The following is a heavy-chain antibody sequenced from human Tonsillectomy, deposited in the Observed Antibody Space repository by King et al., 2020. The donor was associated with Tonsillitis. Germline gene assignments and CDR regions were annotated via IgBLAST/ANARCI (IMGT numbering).Heavy chain of an antibody. CDR2: IYHGDSDT. CDR1: GYTFNNYW. J-gene: IGHJ4*02. Sequence: QLVQSGAEVKKPGESLKISCKGSGYTFNNYWIGWVRQMPGKGLEWMGIIYHGDSDTKYGPSFQGQVTITVDKSISTVYLQWSSLRASDTAMYYCARPISDSPAWHGFDYWGQGTLLTVS. V-gene: IGHV5-51*01. D-gene: IGHD2-15*01. CDR3: ARPISDSPAWHGFDY.